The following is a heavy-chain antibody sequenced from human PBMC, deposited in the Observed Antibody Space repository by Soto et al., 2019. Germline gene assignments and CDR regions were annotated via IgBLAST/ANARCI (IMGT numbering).Heavy chain of an antibody. J-gene: IGHJ4*02. CDR3: VKLTIPGTDY. CDR1: GFTVSSYA. V-gene: IGHV3-64D*08. CDR2: IRSNGGST. Sequence: GGSLRLSCSASGFTVSSYAMHWVRQAPGKGLEYVSAIRSNGGSTYYADSVKGRLTISRDNSKNTLYLQMSSLRAEYTAVYYCVKLTIPGTDYWGQGTLVTVSS. D-gene: IGHD3-3*01.